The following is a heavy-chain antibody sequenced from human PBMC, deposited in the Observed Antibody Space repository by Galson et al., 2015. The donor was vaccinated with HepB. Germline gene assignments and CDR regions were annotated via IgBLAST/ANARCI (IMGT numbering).Heavy chain of an antibody. CDR3: TRDYASSWDFNHYYGMDV. CDR1: GFTFSSYA. Sequence: SLRLSCAASGFTFSSYAMHWVRQAPGKGLEWVAVISYDGSNKYYADSVKGRFTISRDNSKNTLYLQMNSLRAEDTAVYYCTRDYASSWDFNHYYGMDVWGQGTTVTGSS. V-gene: IGHV3-30*04. CDR2: ISYDGSNK. J-gene: IGHJ6*02. D-gene: IGHD6-13*01.